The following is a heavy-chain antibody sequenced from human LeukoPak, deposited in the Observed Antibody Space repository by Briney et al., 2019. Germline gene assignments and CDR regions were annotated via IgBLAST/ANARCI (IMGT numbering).Heavy chain of an antibody. V-gene: IGHV1-2*02. CDR3: ARHASGYDNENNWFDP. CDR1: GYTFTDYY. J-gene: IGHJ5*02. CDR2: INSNSDCI. D-gene: IGHD5-12*01. Sequence: ASVKESCKASGYTFTDYYMHWVRQAPGQGREWVGWINSNSDCINNSQTFQDRLVMTKDTSISTAYMELSRLRSENTAVYDCARHASGYDNENNWFDPWGQGTLVTVSS.